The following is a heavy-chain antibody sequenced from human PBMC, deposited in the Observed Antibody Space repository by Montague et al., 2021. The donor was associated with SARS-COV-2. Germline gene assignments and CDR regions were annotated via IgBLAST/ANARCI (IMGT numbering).Heavy chain of an antibody. V-gene: IGHV4-59*08. J-gene: IGHJ1*01. D-gene: IGHD1-1*01. Sequence: SETLSLTCTVSGDSMTDSYWSWIRQPPGKGLKYIGYIYFSGSTNYNPSLKSRLTISVDTSKNQFSLKLSSVTAADTAVYFCTRLSIGWNTDWGQGTLVTVSS. CDR3: TRLSIGWNTD. CDR2: IYFSGST. CDR1: GDSMTDSY.